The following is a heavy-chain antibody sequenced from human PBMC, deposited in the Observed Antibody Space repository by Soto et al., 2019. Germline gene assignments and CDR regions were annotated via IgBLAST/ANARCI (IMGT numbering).Heavy chain of an antibody. Sequence: QVQLVESGGGVVQPGRSLRLSCAASGFTFSSYGMHWVRQAPGKGLEWVAVISYDGSNKSYADSVKGRFTISRDNSKNTLYLQMNSLRAEDTAVYYCAKVIVPNYYYYGMDVWGQGTTVTVSS. CDR2: ISYDGSNK. V-gene: IGHV3-30*18. CDR1: GFTFSSYG. D-gene: IGHD3-22*01. J-gene: IGHJ6*02. CDR3: AKVIVPNYYYYGMDV.